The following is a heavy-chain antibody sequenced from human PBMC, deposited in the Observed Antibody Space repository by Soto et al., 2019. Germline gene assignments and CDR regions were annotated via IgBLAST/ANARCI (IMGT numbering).Heavy chain of an antibody. V-gene: IGHV4-39*01. CDR2: SYYSGST. D-gene: IGHD3-22*01. CDR3: ARHITMIVVVINKYAFDI. Sequence: QLQLQESGPGLVKPSETLSLTCTVSGGSISSSSYYWGWIRQPPGKGLEWIGSSYYSGSTYYNPSLKSLVTISVDTSKNQFSLKLSSVTAADTAVYYCARHITMIVVVINKYAFDIWGQGTMVTVSS. J-gene: IGHJ3*02. CDR1: GGSISSSSYY.